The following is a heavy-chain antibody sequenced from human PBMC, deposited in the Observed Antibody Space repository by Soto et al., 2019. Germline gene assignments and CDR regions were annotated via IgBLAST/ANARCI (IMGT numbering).Heavy chain of an antibody. V-gene: IGHV4-34*01. J-gene: IGHJ6*03. Sequence: PSETLSLTCAVYGGSFSGYYWSWIRQPPGKGLERIGEINHSGSTNYNPSLKSRVTISVDTSKNQFSLKLSSVTAADTAVYYCARGLPDYDFWSGYWGSSQYYYYKDVWGKGTTVTVSS. CDR2: INHSGST. CDR1: GGSFSGYY. CDR3: ARGLPDYDFWSGYWGSSQYYYYKDV. D-gene: IGHD3-3*01.